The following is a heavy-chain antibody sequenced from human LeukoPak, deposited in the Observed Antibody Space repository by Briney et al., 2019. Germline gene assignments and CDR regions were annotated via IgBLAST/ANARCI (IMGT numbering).Heavy chain of an antibody. CDR3: AREPSDPGIAVDGTT. J-gene: IGHJ5*02. CDR1: GFTFSSYS. V-gene: IGHV3-30-3*01. Sequence: GGSLRLSCAASGFTFSSYSMNWVRQAPGKGLEWVAVISYDGSNKYYADSVKGRFTISRDNSKNTLYLQMNSLRAEDTAVYYCAREPSDPGIAVDGTTWGQGTLVTVSS. CDR2: ISYDGSNK. D-gene: IGHD6-19*01.